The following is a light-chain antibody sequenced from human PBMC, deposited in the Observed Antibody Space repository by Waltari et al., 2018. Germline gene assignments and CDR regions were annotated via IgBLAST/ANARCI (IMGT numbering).Light chain of an antibody. CDR2: KDS. CDR1: ALPKQY. V-gene: IGLV3-25*03. J-gene: IGLJ3*02. Sequence: SYELTQPPSVSVSPGQTSRITCPGDALPKQYAYWYQQKPGQAPVLVLYKDSERPSGIPERFSGSGSGTTVTLTISGVQAADEADYYCQSADSSGTWVFGGGTKLTVL. CDR3: QSADSSGTWV.